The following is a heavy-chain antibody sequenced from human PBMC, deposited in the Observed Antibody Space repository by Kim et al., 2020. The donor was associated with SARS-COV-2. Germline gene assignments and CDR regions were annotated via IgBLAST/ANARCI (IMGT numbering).Heavy chain of an antibody. CDR2: IYPGDSDT. CDR3: AREGTHYYYYYGMDV. V-gene: IGHV5-51*01. Sequence: GESLKISCKGSGYSFTSYWIGWVRQMPGKGLEWMGIIYPGDSDTRYSPSFQGQVTISADKSISTAYLQWSSLKASDTAMYYCAREGTHYYYYYGMDVWGQGTTVTVSS. D-gene: IGHD3-10*01. J-gene: IGHJ6*02. CDR1: GYSFTSYW.